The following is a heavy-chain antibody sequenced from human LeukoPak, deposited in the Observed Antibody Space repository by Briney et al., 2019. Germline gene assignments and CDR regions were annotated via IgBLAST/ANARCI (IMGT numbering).Heavy chain of an antibody. V-gene: IGHV3-30*03. CDR1: GFTFSSYG. CDR2: ISYDGSNK. J-gene: IGHJ4*02. CDR3: ARVDTAMVIDY. D-gene: IGHD5-18*01. Sequence: PGRSLRLSCAASGFTFSSYGMHWVRQAPGKGLEWVAVISYDGSNKYYADSVKGRFTISRDNSKNTLYLQMNSLRAEDTAVYYCARVDTAMVIDYWGQGTLVTVSS.